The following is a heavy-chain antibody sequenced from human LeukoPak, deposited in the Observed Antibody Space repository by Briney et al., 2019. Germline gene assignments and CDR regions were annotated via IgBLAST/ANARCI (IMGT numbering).Heavy chain of an antibody. CDR3: AREGVYDIDAFDI. D-gene: IGHD5/OR15-5a*01. J-gene: IGHJ3*02. Sequence: GGSLRLSCTTSGFTFSSYAMSWVRQAPGKGLEWVANIKQDGSEKYYVDSVKGRFTISRDNAKNSLYLQMNSLRAEDTAVYYCAREGVYDIDAFDIWGQGTMVTVSS. CDR2: IKQDGSEK. CDR1: GFTFSSYA. V-gene: IGHV3-7*01.